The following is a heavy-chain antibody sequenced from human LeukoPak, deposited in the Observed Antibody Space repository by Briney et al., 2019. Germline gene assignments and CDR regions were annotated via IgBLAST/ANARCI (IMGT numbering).Heavy chain of an antibody. CDR2: ISYDGSNK. D-gene: IGHD5-24*01. V-gene: IGHV3-30-3*01. Sequence: PGGSLRLSCAASGFTFSSYAMHWVRQAPGKGLEWVAVISYDGSNKYYADSVKGRFTISRDNSKNTLYLQMNRLRAEDTAVYYCARDLRKAEMATISGLYAFDIWGQGTMVTVSS. CDR1: GFTFSSYA. J-gene: IGHJ3*02. CDR3: ARDLRKAEMATISGLYAFDI.